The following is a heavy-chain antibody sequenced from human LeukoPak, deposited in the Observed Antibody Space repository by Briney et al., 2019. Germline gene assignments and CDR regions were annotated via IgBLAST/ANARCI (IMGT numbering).Heavy chain of an antibody. V-gene: IGHV1-3*01. J-gene: IGHJ4*02. CDR3: ARAGWSGLDY. CDR2: INAGNGNT. Sequence: ASVKVSCKASGYTFTSYAMHWVRQAPGQRLEWMGWINAGNGNTEYSQRFQGRVTVTRDTSASTAYMELSSLRSEDTAVFYCARAGWSGLDYWGQGTLVTVSS. D-gene: IGHD3-3*01. CDR1: GYTFTSYA.